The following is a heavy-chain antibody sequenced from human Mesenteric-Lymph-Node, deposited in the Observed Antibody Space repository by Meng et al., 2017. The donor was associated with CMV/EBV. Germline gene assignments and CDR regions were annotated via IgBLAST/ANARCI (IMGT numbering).Heavy chain of an antibody. CDR2: ISDGGGAT. Sequence: GFSFSNYAMSWVRQAPGKGLEWVSAISDGGGATYYADSVKGRFTISRDNSKNAVYLQMNSLRAEDTALYYCATQYGSGNYYKADFDYWGQGTLVTVSS. V-gene: IGHV3-23*01. D-gene: IGHD3-10*01. J-gene: IGHJ4*02. CDR1: GFSFSNYA. CDR3: ATQYGSGNYYKADFDY.